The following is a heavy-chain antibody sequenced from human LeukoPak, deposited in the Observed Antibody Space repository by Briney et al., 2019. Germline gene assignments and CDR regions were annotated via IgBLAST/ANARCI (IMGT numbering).Heavy chain of an antibody. J-gene: IGHJ4*02. CDR3: ARGRVSSSWYSAFDY. V-gene: IGHV4-4*07. CDR1: GGSISSYY. Sequence: SETLSLTCTVSGGSISSYYWSWIRQPAGKGLEWIGRIYTSGSTNYNPSLKSRVTISVDTSKNQFSLTLSSVTAADTAVYYCARGRVSSSWYSAFDYWGQGTLVTVSS. D-gene: IGHD6-13*01. CDR2: IYTSGST.